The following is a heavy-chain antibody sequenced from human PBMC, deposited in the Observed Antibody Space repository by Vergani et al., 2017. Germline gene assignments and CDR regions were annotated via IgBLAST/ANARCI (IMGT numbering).Heavy chain of an antibody. CDR3: AREERSNTSPFVGD. J-gene: IGHJ4*02. CDR1: GFSFSSYA. D-gene: IGHD2/OR15-2a*01. V-gene: IGHV3-23*01. Sequence: EVQLLESGGGLVQPGGSLRVSCAASGFSFSSYAMTWVRQAPGKGLEWVSVMTETGLTYYADSVRGRFTISRDNSKTTLYLQMNSLKAEDRATYYCAREERSNTSPFVGDWGQGTLVTV. CDR2: MTETGLT.